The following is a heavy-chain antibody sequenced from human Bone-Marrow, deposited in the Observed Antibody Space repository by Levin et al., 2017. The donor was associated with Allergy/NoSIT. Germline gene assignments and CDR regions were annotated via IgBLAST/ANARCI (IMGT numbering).Heavy chain of an antibody. V-gene: IGHV4-31*03. Sequence: PSETLSLTCTVSGASIGKGGYYWTWIRQPPGKGLEWIGYIYYSGNTYYNPSLESRATISMATSKNQFSLKLTSVTAADTAVYYCAKDDASSWYENWFVPWGQGTLVIVSS. CDR1: GASIGKGGYY. CDR3: AKDDASSWYENWFVP. D-gene: IGHD6-13*01. CDR2: IYYSGNT. J-gene: IGHJ5*02.